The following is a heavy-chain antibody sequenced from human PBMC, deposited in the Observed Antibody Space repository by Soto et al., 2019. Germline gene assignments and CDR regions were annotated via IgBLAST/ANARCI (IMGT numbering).Heavy chain of an antibody. D-gene: IGHD1-20*01. Sequence: ASVKVSCMVSGYTLTELSMHWVRQAPGKGLEWMGGFDPEDGETIYAQKFQGRVTMTEDTSTDTAYMELSSLRSEDTAVYYCAGILPRGRYYYGMDVWGQGTTVTVSS. CDR3: AGILPRGRYYYGMDV. J-gene: IGHJ6*02. V-gene: IGHV1-24*01. CDR1: GYTLTELS. CDR2: FDPEDGET.